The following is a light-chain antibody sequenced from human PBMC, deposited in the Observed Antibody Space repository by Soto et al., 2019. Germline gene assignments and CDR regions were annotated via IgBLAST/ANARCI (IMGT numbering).Light chain of an antibody. V-gene: IGLV2-14*01. Sequence: QSVLTQPASVSGSPGQSITISCTGTSSDVGGYHYVSWYQQYPGKAPKVMIYDVSNRPSGVSNRFSGSKSGTTASLTISGLQAEDEADYYCSSYTSSITYVFGTGTKDTDL. CDR3: SSYTSSITYV. CDR1: SSDVGGYHY. CDR2: DVS. J-gene: IGLJ1*01.